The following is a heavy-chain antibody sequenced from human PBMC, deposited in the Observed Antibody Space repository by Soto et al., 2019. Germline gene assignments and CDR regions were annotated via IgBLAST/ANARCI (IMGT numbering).Heavy chain of an antibody. CDR3: ARGATRNPYYYDSSGYYLDAFDI. CDR2: IYYSGST. CDR1: GGSISSYY. D-gene: IGHD3-22*01. V-gene: IGHV4-59*01. J-gene: IGHJ3*02. Sequence: PSETLSLTCTVSGGSISSYYWSWIRQPPGKGLEWIGYIYYSGSTNYNPSLKSRVTISVDTSKNQFSLKLSSVTAADTAVYYRARGATRNPYYYDSSGYYLDAFDIWGQGTMVTVSS.